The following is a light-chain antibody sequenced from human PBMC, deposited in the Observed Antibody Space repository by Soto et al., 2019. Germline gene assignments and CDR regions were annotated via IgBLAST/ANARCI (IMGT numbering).Light chain of an antibody. CDR2: AVT. Sequence: QSVLTQPRSVSGSLGQSVTISCTGTSSDVGGYNYVSWYQQYPGKAPKVMIYAVTKRPSGVPDRISGSKSGNTASLTISGLQAEDEADYYCCSYAGSYTHYVFGTGTKLTVL. V-gene: IGLV2-11*01. CDR1: SSDVGGYNY. J-gene: IGLJ1*01. CDR3: CSYAGSYTHYV.